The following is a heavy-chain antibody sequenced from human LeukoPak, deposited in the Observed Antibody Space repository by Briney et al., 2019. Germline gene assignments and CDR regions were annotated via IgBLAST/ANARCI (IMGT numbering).Heavy chain of an antibody. CDR3: ARQGDSSGYSFDY. J-gene: IGHJ4*02. CDR2: IYYSGST. D-gene: IGHD3-22*01. CDR1: GGSISSYY. V-gene: IGHV4-59*08. Sequence: LETLSLTCTVSGGSISSYYWSWIRQPPGKGLEWIGYIYYSGSTNYNPSLKSRVTISVDTSKNQFSLKLSSVTAADTAVYYCARQGDSSGYSFDYWGQGTLVTVSS.